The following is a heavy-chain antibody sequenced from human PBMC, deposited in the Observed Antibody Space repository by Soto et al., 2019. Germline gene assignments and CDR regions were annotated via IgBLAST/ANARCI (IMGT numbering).Heavy chain of an antibody. V-gene: IGHV3-33*01. CDR3: ARADIVVVVAAAGFFDY. CDR2: IWYDGSNK. D-gene: IGHD2-15*01. J-gene: IGHJ4*02. Sequence: QVQLVESGGGVVQPGRSLRLSCAASGFTISSYGMHWVRQAPGKGLEWVAVIWYDGSNKYYADSVKGRFTISRDNSKNTLYLQMNSLRAEDTAVYYCARADIVVVVAAAGFFDYWGQGTLVTVSS. CDR1: GFTISSYG.